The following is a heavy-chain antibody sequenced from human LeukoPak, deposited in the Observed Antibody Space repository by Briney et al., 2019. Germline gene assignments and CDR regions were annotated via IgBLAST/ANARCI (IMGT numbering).Heavy chain of an antibody. CDR1: GGSISSGGDY. V-gene: IGHV4-31*03. CDR3: ARDPQNWDAFDI. D-gene: IGHD2/OR15-2a*01. CDR2: IYYSGNT. J-gene: IGHJ3*02. Sequence: PSETLSLTCTVSGGSISSGGDYWSWIRQHPGKGLEWIGYIYYSGNTNYDPSLKSRVTISVDTSKNQFSLKLSSVTAADTAVYYCARDPQNWDAFDIWGQGTMVTVSS.